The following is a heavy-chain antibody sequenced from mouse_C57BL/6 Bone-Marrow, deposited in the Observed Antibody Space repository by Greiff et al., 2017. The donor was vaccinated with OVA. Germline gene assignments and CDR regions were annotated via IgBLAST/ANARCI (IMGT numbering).Heavy chain of an antibody. Sequence: VQLKQSGAELVRPGASVKLSCTASGFNIKDDYMHWVKQRPEQGLEWIGWIDPENGDTVYASKFQGKATITADTSSNTAYLQLSSLTSEDTAVYYCTTDTVVANWYFDVWGTGTTVTVSS. J-gene: IGHJ1*03. CDR3: TTDTVVANWYFDV. V-gene: IGHV14-4*01. D-gene: IGHD1-1*01. CDR1: GFNIKDDY. CDR2: IDPENGDT.